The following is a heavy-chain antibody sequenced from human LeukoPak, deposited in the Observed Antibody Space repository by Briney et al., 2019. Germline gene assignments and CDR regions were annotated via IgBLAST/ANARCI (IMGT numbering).Heavy chain of an antibody. CDR2: LYSDGNT. V-gene: IGHV3-53*01. CDR3: AGYVCPLDHNTGAY. J-gene: IGHJ4*02. Sequence: GGSLRLSCAHSVFTLITKLMSRVPQAPGKGLEWVSVLYSDGNTKYADSVQGRFTISRDNSKNTLYLEMNSLSTDDTAVYCCAGYVCPLDHNTGAYCGQGTLVTVSS. CDR1: VFTLITKL. D-gene: IGHD1-1*01.